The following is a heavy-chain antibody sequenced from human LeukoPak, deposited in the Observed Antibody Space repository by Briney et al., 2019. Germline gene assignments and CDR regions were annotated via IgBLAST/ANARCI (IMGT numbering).Heavy chain of an antibody. CDR2: INEDGSTT. CDR3: ARVRATFSPHFDN. V-gene: IGHV3-74*03. D-gene: IGHD5-12*01. CDR1: GFSFSRYW. J-gene: IGHJ4*02. Sequence: PGGSLTLSCAASGFSFSRYWMHWVRHSPGKGLVWVSRINEDGSTTTYADSVKGRFTISRDNAKNTLHLQMNSLRAEDTAVYYCARVRATFSPHFDNWGQRSLVTVSS.